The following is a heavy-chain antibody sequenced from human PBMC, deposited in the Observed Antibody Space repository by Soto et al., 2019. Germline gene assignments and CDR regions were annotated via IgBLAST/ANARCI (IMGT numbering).Heavy chain of an antibody. V-gene: IGHV3-23*01. CDR1: GFTFSSYA. J-gene: IGHJ4*02. D-gene: IGHD2-8*01. CDR2: ISGSGGST. Sequence: PGGSLRLSCAASGFTFSSYAMSWVRKAPGKGLEWVSAISGSGGSTYYADSVKGRFTISRDNSRNTLYLQMNSLRAEDTAVYYCVKDNGNLYYFDYWGQGTLVTVSS. CDR3: VKDNGNLYYFDY.